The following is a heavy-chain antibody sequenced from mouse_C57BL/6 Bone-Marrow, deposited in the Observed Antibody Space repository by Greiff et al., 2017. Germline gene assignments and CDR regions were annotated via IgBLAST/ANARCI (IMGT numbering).Heavy chain of an antibody. CDR3: AREDILEGSWGFAY. D-gene: IGHD1-1*02. J-gene: IGHJ3*01. Sequence: QVQLKQSGPELVKPGASVKISCKASGYTFTDYYINWVKQRPGQGLEWIGWIFPGSGSTYYNEKFKGKATLTVDKSSSTAYMLLSSLTSEDSAVYFCAREDILEGSWGFAYWGQGTLVTVSA. CDR1: GYTFTDYY. V-gene: IGHV1-75*01. CDR2: IFPGSGST.